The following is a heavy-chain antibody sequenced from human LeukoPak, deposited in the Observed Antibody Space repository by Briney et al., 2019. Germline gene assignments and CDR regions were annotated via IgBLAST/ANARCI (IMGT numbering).Heavy chain of an antibody. D-gene: IGHD3-22*01. Sequence: PGGSLRLSCAASGFTFSSYSMNWVRQAPGKGLEWVSYISSSSSTIYYADSVKGRFTISRDNAKNSLYLQMNSLRAEDTAVYYCASHPGYYYDSSGYSIPFQHWGQGTLVTVSS. J-gene: IGHJ1*01. CDR2: ISSSSSTI. V-gene: IGHV3-48*01. CDR3: ASHPGYYYDSSGYSIPFQH. CDR1: GFTFSSYS.